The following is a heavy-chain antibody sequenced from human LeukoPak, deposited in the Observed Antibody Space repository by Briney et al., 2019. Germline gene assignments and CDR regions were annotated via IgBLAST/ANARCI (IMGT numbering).Heavy chain of an antibody. CDR1: GYIFTGNY. Sequence: ASVKVSCKASGYIFTGNYMHWVRQAPGQGLEWMGWINPNSGGTKFVQKFAGRVTVTRDTSISTVYMELSSLTSDDTAVYYCARGGYRYAFDYWGQGTLVAVSS. J-gene: IGHJ4*02. CDR3: ARGGYRYAFDY. V-gene: IGHV1-2*02. D-gene: IGHD5-12*01. CDR2: INPNSGGT.